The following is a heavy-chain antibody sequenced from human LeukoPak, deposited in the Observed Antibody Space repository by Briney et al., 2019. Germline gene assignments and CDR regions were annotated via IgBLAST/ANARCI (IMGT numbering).Heavy chain of an antibody. CDR2: ISWSSVSI. CDR1: GFNFNDYG. D-gene: IGHD3-10*01. V-gene: IGHV3-9*01. Sequence: PGGSLRLSCAASGFNFNDYGMHWVRQVPGKGLEWVAAISWSSVSIAYADSVKGRFTISRDNAKNSLYLQMNSLRAEDTALYYCAKGWRGSGSYHYFDYWGQGTLVTVSS. J-gene: IGHJ4*02. CDR3: AKGWRGSGSYHYFDY.